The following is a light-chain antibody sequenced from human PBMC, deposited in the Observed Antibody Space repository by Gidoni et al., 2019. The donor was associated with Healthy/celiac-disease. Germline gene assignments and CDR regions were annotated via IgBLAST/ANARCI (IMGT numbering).Light chain of an antibody. J-gene: IGKJ4*01. Sequence: DIQMTQSPSSLSASVGDRFTITCRASQSISSYLHWYQQKPGKAPKLLIYAASSLKSGVPSRFSGSGSGTDFTLTISSLQPEDFATYYCQQSYSTPLLTFGGGTKVEIK. CDR1: QSISSY. CDR2: AAS. CDR3: QQSYSTPLLT. V-gene: IGKV1-39*01.